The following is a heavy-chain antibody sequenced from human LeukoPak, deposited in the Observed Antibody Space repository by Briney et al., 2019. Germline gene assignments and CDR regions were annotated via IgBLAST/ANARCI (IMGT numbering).Heavy chain of an antibody. CDR1: GFTFSSYS. J-gene: IGHJ4*02. V-gene: IGHV3-30-3*01. D-gene: IGHD3-10*01. Sequence: PGGSLRLSCAASGFTFSSYSMHWVRQAPGKGLEWVAVISYDGSNKYYADSVKGRFTISRDNSKNTLYLQMNSLRAEDTAVYYCARDRRYYGSGSPSPLFDYWGQGTLVTVSS. CDR2: ISYDGSNK. CDR3: ARDRRYYGSGSPSPLFDY.